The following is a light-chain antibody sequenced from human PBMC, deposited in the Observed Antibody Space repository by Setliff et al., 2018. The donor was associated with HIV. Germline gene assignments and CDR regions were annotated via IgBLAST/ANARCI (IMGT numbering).Light chain of an antibody. V-gene: IGLV2-14*01. CDR3: SSYAITNTPP. Sequence: QSALTQPASVSGSPGQSITISCTGTSSDVGGYNYASWYQQHPGKAPKLIIYEVRNRPSGVSHRFSGSKSGNTASLTISGLQAEDEGDYYCSSYAITNTPPFGTGTNVTVL. CDR1: SSDVGGYNY. J-gene: IGLJ1*01. CDR2: EVR.